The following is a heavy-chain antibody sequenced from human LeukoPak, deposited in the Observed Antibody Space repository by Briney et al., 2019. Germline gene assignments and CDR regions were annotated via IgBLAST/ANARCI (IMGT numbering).Heavy chain of an antibody. J-gene: IGHJ6*03. V-gene: IGHV1-69-2*01. CDR3: ATVRKYSSSWYKSYYYYMDV. D-gene: IGHD6-13*01. CDR2: VDPEDGET. Sequence: ASVKVSCKVSGYTFTDYYMHWVQQAPGKGVEWMGLVDPEDGETIYAEKFQGRVTITADTSTDTAYMELSSLRSEDTAVYYCATVRKYSSSWYKSYYYYMDVWGKGTTVTVSS. CDR1: GYTFTDYY.